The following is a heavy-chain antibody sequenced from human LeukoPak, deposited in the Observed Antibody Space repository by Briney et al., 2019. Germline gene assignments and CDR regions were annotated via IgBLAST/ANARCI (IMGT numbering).Heavy chain of an antibody. CDR2: INHNGNVN. CDR3: ARGGGYYPGAFDI. V-gene: IGHV3-7*03. Sequence: GGSLRLSCAASGFTFSSYWMNWARQAPGKGLEWVASINHNGNVNYYVDSVKGRFTISRDNTKNSLYLQMSNLRAEDTAVYFCARGGGYYPGAFDIWGQGTMVTVSS. D-gene: IGHD3-22*01. CDR1: GFTFSSYW. J-gene: IGHJ3*02.